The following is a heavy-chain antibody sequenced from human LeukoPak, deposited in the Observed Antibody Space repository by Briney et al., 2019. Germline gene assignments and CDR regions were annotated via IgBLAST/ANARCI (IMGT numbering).Heavy chain of an antibody. CDR2: ISAYNGNT. Sequence: ASVKVSCKASGYTFTSYGISWVRQAPGQGLEWMGWISAYNGNTNYAQKLQGRVTMTTDTSTSTAYMELRSLRSDDTAVYHCARDGDCSSTSCRRGFDPWGQGTLVTVSS. CDR3: ARDGDCSSTSCRRGFDP. D-gene: IGHD2-2*01. V-gene: IGHV1-18*01. J-gene: IGHJ5*02. CDR1: GYTFTSYG.